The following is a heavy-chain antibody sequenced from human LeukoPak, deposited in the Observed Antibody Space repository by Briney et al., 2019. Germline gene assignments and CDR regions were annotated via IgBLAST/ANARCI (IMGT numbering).Heavy chain of an antibody. CDR1: GGSISSYY. CDR3: ATGRSGYSTPFEY. J-gene: IGHJ4*02. V-gene: IGHV4-59*01. CDR2: IYYSGTT. Sequence: PSETLSLTCTVSGGSISSYYWSWIRQPPGKGLEWIGYIYYSGTTNYNPSLKSRVTISVDTSKNQFSLKLSSVTAADTAVYYCATGRSGYSTPFEYWGQGTLVTVSS. D-gene: IGHD4-11*01.